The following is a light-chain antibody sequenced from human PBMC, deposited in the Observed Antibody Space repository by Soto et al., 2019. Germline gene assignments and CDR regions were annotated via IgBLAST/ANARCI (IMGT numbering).Light chain of an antibody. Sequence: EIVLTQSPGTLSLSPGERATLFCRASQSVDSSYLAWYQQKPGQAPRLLIYAASSRAAGVPDRFGGSGSGTDFTLTISRLEPEDFAVYYCQQFGASFLTFGKGTGLEIK. CDR1: QSVDSSY. V-gene: IGKV3-20*01. J-gene: IGKJ5*01. CDR3: QQFGASFLT. CDR2: AAS.